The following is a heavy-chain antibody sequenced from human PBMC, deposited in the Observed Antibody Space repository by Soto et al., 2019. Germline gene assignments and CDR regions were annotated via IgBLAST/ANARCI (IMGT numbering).Heavy chain of an antibody. Sequence: GGSLRLPCAAFGFTFVDYAMHCVRKTQGKGLEWVSGISWNSGSIGYADSVKGRFTISRDNAKNSLYLQMNSLRAEDTALYYCAKDRLDYDILTGYYIGPGYAFDIWGQGTMVTVSS. CDR3: AKDRLDYDILTGYYIGPGYAFDI. D-gene: IGHD3-9*01. CDR2: ISWNSGSI. V-gene: IGHV3-9*01. J-gene: IGHJ3*02. CDR1: GFTFVDYA.